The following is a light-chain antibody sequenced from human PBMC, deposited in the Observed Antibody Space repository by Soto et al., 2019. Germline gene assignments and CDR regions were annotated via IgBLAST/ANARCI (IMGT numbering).Light chain of an antibody. J-gene: IGLJ3*02. CDR1: SSDVGGYNY. CDR2: EVS. Sequence: QSALTQPASVSGSPGQSITISCTETSSDVGGYNYVSWYQQHPGKAPKLMIYEVSNRPSGFSNRFSGSKSGNTASLTISGLQPEDEADYYCSSYTSSSTLVFGGGTKLTVL. V-gene: IGLV2-14*01. CDR3: SSYTSSSTLV.